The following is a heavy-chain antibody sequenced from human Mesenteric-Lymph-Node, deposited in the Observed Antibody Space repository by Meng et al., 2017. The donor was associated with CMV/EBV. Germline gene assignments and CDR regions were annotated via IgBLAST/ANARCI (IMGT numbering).Heavy chain of an antibody. D-gene: IGHD2-2*01. J-gene: IGHJ6*02. CDR2: VTTYSGNT. Sequence: ASVKVSCKASGYPFTTYGITWVRQAPGQGPEWMGWVTTYSGNTNYAQKFQGRVTITTDESTSTAYMELSSLRSEDTAVYYCAIVVVPASTHFYYYGMDVWGQGTTVTVSS. CDR3: AIVVVPASTHFYYYGMDV. CDR1: GYPFTTYG. V-gene: IGHV1-18*01.